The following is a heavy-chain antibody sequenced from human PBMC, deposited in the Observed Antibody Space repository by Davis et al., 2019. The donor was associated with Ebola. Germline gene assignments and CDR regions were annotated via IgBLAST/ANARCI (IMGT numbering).Heavy chain of an antibody. Sequence: GESLKISCAASGFTFNNAWMSWVRQAPGKGLEWVSAISGSGGSTYYADSVKGRFTISRDNSKNTLYLQMNSLRAEDTAVYYCAQQLGDYGGNALRYWGQGTLVTVSS. CDR3: AQQLGDYGGNALRY. V-gene: IGHV3-23*01. CDR2: ISGSGGST. CDR1: GFTFNNAW. J-gene: IGHJ4*02. D-gene: IGHD4-23*01.